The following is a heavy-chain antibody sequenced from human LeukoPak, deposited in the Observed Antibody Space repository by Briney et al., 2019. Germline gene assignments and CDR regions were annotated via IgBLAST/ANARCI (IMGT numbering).Heavy chain of an antibody. CDR1: GVPIASHSW. Sequence: PSETLSLTCAVSGVPIASHSWWSWVRQPPGKGLEWIGEIYHTGGANYKPSLKSRVTMSVDASNNHFSLKLTSVTAADTAVYFCAYNRDFALDNWGQGTLVTVSS. J-gene: IGHJ4*02. D-gene: IGHD1-14*01. CDR2: IYHTGGA. CDR3: AYNRDFALDN. V-gene: IGHV4/OR15-8*01.